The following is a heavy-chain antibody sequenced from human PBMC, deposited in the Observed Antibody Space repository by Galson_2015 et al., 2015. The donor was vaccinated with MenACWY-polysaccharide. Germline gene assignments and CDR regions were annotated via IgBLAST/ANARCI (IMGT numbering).Heavy chain of an antibody. CDR1: EFDFSTYW. V-gene: IGHV3-74*01. CDR3: ARGHDDLWSGYRHCYFGVDD. D-gene: IGHD3-3*01. J-gene: IGHJ6*01. CDR2: INSDETST. Sequence: SLRLSCAASEFDFSTYWMHWVRQVPGKGPVWVSRINSDETSTSYADSVKGRFSISRDNAKSTLYLQMNSLRAEDTAVYYCARGHDDLWSGYRHCYFGVDDWGHATTVTVSS.